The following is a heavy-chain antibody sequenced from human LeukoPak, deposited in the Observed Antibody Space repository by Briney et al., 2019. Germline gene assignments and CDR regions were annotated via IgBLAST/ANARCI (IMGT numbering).Heavy chain of an antibody. J-gene: IGHJ4*02. Sequence: SETLSLTCTVSGGSYSSYYWSWIRQPPGKGLEWIGYSYYSGSTNYNPSLKSRVTISVDTSKNQFSLKLSSVTAADTAVYYCAGQPIYSSGVDYWGQGTLVTVSS. CDR3: AGQPIYSSGVDY. CDR2: SYYSGST. D-gene: IGHD6-19*01. CDR1: GGSYSSYY. V-gene: IGHV4-59*08.